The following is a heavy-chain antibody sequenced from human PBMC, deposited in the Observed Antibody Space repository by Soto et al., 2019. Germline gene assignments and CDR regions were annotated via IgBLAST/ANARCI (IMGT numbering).Heavy chain of an antibody. V-gene: IGHV4-4*02. D-gene: IGHD3-22*01. J-gene: IGHJ5*02. CDR2: IYHSGST. CDR3: ARGGLLVVVIHSGGWFDP. Sequence: QVQLQESGPGLVKPSGTLSLTCAVSGGSISSSNWWSWVRQPPGKGLEWIGEIYHSGSTNYNPSLTRRGTIAGDKPQNQSSLQLSSVTAADTAVYYCARGGLLVVVIHSGGWFDPWGQGTLVTVSS. CDR1: GGSISSSNW.